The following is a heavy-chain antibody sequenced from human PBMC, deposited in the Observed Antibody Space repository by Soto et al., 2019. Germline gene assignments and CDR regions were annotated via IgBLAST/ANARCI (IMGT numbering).Heavy chain of an antibody. CDR2: ISGSGGST. CDR1: GFTFSSYA. CDR3: AKPFNVGYYYYGMDV. J-gene: IGHJ6*02. D-gene: IGHD1-26*01. Sequence: PGGSLRLSCAASGFTFSSYAMSWVRQAPGKGLEWVSAISGSGGSTYYADSVKGRLTISRDNSKNTLYLQMNSLRAEDTAVYYCAKPFNVGYYYYGMDVWGQGTTVTVSS. V-gene: IGHV3-23*01.